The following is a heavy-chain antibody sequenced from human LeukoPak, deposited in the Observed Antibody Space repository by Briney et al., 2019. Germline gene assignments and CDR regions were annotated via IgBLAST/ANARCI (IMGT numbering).Heavy chain of an antibody. Sequence: GSLRLSCAASGFTVSSNYMSWVRQAPGKGLECVSVIDNGGKTYYGDSVKGRFTISRDNSKNTVYLQMNSLRAEDTAVYYCAKGDYYDSSGYLRYYYYMDVWGKGTTVTVSS. V-gene: IGHV3-53*01. CDR3: AKGDYYDSSGYLRYYYYMDV. CDR2: IDNGGKT. CDR1: GFTVSSNY. J-gene: IGHJ6*03. D-gene: IGHD3-22*01.